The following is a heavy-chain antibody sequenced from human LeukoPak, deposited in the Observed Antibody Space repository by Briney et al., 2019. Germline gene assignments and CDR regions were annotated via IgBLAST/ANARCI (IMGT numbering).Heavy chain of an antibody. CDR2: IYYSGST. CDR3: ARAGGYGLIDY. V-gene: IGHV4-59*12. Sequence: SETLSLTCTVSGGSISSYYWSWIRQPPGKGLEWIGYIYYSGSTNHNPSLKSRVTISVDTSKNQFSLKVGSMTAADTAVYYCARAGGYGLIDYWGQGTMVTVSS. CDR1: GGSISSYY. J-gene: IGHJ4*02. D-gene: IGHD5-18*01.